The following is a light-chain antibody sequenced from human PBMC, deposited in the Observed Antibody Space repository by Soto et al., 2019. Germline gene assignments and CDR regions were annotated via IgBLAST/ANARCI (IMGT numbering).Light chain of an antibody. J-gene: IGKJ1*01. CDR1: QSVTSY. CDR2: DAS. Sequence: EIVLTQSPVTLSLSPGERATLSCRASQSVTSYLAWYQHKPGQAPRLLIYDASKRATGIPARFSGSGSGTDFTLTISSLEPEDFAVYYCHQRSNWPQAFGQGTKVEIK. V-gene: IGKV3-11*01. CDR3: HQRSNWPQA.